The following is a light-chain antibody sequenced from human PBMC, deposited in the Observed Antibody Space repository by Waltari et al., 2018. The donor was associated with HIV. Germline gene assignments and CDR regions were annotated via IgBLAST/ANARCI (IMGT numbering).Light chain of an antibody. Sequence: EIVLTQSPATLSLSPGERATLSCRASQPVAIYLNWYQQKAGQAPRLLIYGESSRATGIPDRFRGSGSGTDFTLTISRLEPEDSAVYYCQQYGSSPQTFGQGTKVEIK. CDR3: QQYGSSPQT. V-gene: IGKV3-20*01. CDR1: QPVAIY. CDR2: GES. J-gene: IGKJ1*01.